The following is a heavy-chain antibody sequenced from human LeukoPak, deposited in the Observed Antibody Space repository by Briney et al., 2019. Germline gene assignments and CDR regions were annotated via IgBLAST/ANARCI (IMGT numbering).Heavy chain of an antibody. CDR2: IRYDGTNK. J-gene: IGHJ4*02. Sequence: PGGSLRLSCVASGFSFSNYGMHWVRQAPGKGLEWVAFIRYDGTNKYYADSVKGRFTISRDNSKNTLYLQMKSLRAEDTAVYYCAKGFYIAMIPGAHPYFDYWGQGTLVTVSS. V-gene: IGHV3-30*02. CDR3: AKGFYIAMIPGAHPYFDY. CDR1: GFSFSNYG. D-gene: IGHD3-22*01.